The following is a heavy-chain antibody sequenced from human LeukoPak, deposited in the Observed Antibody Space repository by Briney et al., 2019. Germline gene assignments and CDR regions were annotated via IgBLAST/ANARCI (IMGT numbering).Heavy chain of an antibody. CDR2: ISAYDGNR. J-gene: IGHJ4*02. CDR3: ARDHTLYYESTAYYYFDY. Sequence: ASVKVSCKASGYTFTSYGINWVRLIPGQGVEWMGWISAYDGNRNYAQKVQGRVTMTTDTSTSTAYMELRSLRSDDTAVYYCARDHTLYYESTAYYYFDYWGQGTLVTVSS. D-gene: IGHD3-22*01. CDR1: GYTFTSYG. V-gene: IGHV1-18*01.